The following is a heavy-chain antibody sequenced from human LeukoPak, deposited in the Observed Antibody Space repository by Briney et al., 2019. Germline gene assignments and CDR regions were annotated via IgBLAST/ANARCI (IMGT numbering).Heavy chain of an antibody. CDR3: ARTYYYDSSGYYYFDY. J-gene: IGHJ4*02. Sequence: SETPSLTCTVSGGSISSYYWSWIRQPAGKGLEWIGRIYTSGSTNYNPSLKSRVTMSVDTSKNQFSLKLSSVTAADTAVYYCARTYYYDSSGYYYFDYWGQGTLVTVSS. CDR1: GGSISSYY. V-gene: IGHV4-4*07. CDR2: IYTSGST. D-gene: IGHD3-22*01.